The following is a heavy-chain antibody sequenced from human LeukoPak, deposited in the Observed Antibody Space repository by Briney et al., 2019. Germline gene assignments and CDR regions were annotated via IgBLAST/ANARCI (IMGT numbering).Heavy chain of an antibody. CDR2: ISDYNGHT. D-gene: IGHD3-10*01. Sequence: GASVKVSCKASVYTFTSYSINWVRQAPGQGLEWMGWISDYNGHTNFAQKFQGRVTMTMDTSTSTSYMELRSLRSDDTAVYYCATDPRPRAFGEYFHFDFWGQGTLVTVSS. CDR3: ATDPRPRAFGEYFHFDF. V-gene: IGHV1-18*01. J-gene: IGHJ4*02. CDR1: VYTFTSYS.